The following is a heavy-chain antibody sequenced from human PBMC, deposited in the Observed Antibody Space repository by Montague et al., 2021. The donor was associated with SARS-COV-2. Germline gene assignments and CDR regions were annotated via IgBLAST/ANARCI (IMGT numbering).Heavy chain of an antibody. J-gene: IGHJ4*02. V-gene: IGHV4-39*01. D-gene: IGHD4-17*01. CDR1: GGSISSTTYR. CDR3: ARHYGSSLDS. CDR2: ISYSGTT. Sequence: SETLSLTCTVSGGSISSTTYRWGWIRQPPGKGLEWIGFISYSGTTFYNPSLKSRIRMSVDTPKSQFSLNLTSVTAADTAVYYCARHYGSSLDSWGQGILVAVSS.